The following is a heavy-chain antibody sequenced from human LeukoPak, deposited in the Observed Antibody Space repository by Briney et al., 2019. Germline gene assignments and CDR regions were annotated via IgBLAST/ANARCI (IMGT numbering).Heavy chain of an antibody. CDR3: AREKVKTAMVTSPRKYYYYMDV. CDR1: GASISSGSYY. CDR2: IYTSGAT. Sequence: SETLSLTCTVSGASISSGSYYWSWIRQPAGEGLEWIGRIYTSGATSYNPSLKSRFTISVDTSKNEFSLKVNSVTAAGTAVYFCAREKVKTAMVTSPRKYYYYMDVWGKGTTVTVSS. J-gene: IGHJ6*03. D-gene: IGHD5-18*01. V-gene: IGHV4-61*02.